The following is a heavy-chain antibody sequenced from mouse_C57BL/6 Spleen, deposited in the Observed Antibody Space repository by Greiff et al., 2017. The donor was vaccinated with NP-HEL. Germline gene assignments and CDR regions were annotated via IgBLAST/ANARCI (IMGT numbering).Heavy chain of an antibody. D-gene: IGHD1-1*01. V-gene: IGHV5-17*01. CDR1: GFTFSDYG. CDR2: ISSGSSTI. J-gene: IGHJ2*01. Sequence: EVHLVESGGGLVKPGGSLKLSCAASGFTFSDYGMHWVRQAPEKGLEWVAYISSGSSTIYYADTVTGRFTISRDNANNTLFLQMTSLRSEDTAMYYCAREITTVVASFDYWGQGTTLTVSS. CDR3: AREITTVVASFDY.